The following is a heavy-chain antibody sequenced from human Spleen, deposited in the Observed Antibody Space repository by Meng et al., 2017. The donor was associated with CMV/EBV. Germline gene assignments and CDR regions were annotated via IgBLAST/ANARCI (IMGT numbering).Heavy chain of an antibody. V-gene: IGHV1-18*01. D-gene: IGHD3-3*01. J-gene: IGHJ4*02. CDR2: ISAYNGNT. CDR3: ARTVTIFGEFDGDY. CDR1: GYTFTSYG. Sequence: ASGYTFTSYGISWVRQAPGQGLEWMGWISAYNGNTNYAQKLQGRVTMTTDTSTSTAYMELRSLRSDDTAVYYCARTVTIFGEFDGDYWGQGTLVTVSS.